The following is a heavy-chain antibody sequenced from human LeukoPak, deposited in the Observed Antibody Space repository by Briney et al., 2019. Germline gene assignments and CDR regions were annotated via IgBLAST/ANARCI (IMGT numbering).Heavy chain of an antibody. D-gene: IGHD4-23*01. Sequence: NPGGPLRLSCAASGFTFSDFYMTWIRQVPGRGLEWVSAISGSGGSTYYADSVKGRFTISIDDAKETLFLQMNSLTAEDTAVYYCLTIVETPIDAFDIWGQGAMVTVSS. CDR1: GFTFSDFY. V-gene: IGHV3-11*04. CDR2: ISGSGGST. J-gene: IGHJ3*02. CDR3: LTIVETPIDAFDI.